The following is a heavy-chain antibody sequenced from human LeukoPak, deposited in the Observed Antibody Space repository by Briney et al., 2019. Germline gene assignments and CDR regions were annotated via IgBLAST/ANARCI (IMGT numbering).Heavy chain of an antibody. CDR3: AKGRKVAVAGTDY. CDR2: ISYDGSNK. CDR1: GFTFSSYG. Sequence: GGSLRLSCAASGFTFSSYGMHWARQAPGKGLEWVAVISYDGSNKYYADSVKGRFTISRDNSKNTLYLQMNSLRAEDTAVYYCAKGRKVAVAGTDYWGQGTLVTVSS. J-gene: IGHJ4*02. V-gene: IGHV3-30*18. D-gene: IGHD6-13*01.